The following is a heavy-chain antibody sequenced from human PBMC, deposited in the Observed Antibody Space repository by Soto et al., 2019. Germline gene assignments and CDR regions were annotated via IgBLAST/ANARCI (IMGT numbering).Heavy chain of an antibody. CDR1: GFTFSSYA. V-gene: IGHV3-23*01. CDR2: ISGSGGGT. CDR3: VREVGATIRGRLDY. D-gene: IGHD1-26*01. Sequence: EVQVLESGGGLVQPGGSLRLSCAASGFTFSSYAMSWVRQAPGKGLEWVSAISGSGGGTYYADSVKGRFTISRDNSKNTLYLQLSSLRAEDTALYLCVREVGATIRGRLDYWGQGTLVTVSS. J-gene: IGHJ4*02.